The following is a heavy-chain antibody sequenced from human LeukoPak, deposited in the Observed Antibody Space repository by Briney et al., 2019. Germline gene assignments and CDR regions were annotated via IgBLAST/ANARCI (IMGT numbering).Heavy chain of an antibody. CDR2: ISGSGGST. CDR3: AKDLGYCSGGSCGDY. CDR1: GFTFSSYA. J-gene: IGHJ4*02. V-gene: IGHV3-23*01. D-gene: IGHD2-15*01. Sequence: GESLRLSCAASGFTFSSYAMSWVRQAPGKGLEWVSAISGSGGSTYYADSVKGRFTISRDNSKNTLYLQMNSLRAKDTAVYYCAKDLGYCSGGSCGDYWGQGTLVTVSS.